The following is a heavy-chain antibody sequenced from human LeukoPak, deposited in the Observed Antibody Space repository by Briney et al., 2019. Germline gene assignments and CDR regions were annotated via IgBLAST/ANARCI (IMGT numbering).Heavy chain of an antibody. CDR1: GGSFSGYY. CDR3: ARGYSNSSWFDP. J-gene: IGHJ5*02. Sequence: SETLSLTCAVYGGSFSGYYWSWIRQPPGEGLEWIGEINHSGSTNYNPSLKSRVTISVDTSKNQFSLKLSSVTAADTAVYYCARGYSNSSWFDPWGQGTLVTVSS. D-gene: IGHD4-11*01. V-gene: IGHV4-34*01. CDR2: INHSGST.